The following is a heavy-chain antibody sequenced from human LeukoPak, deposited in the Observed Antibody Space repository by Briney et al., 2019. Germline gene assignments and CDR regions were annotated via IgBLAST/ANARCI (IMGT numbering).Heavy chain of an antibody. CDR1: GFIFSGYW. Sequence: PGGSLRLSCAASGFIFSGYWMSWVRQAPGEGLEWVANIDQDGSEKYYVDSVKGRFTISKDNAKNSLFLQMNSLRAEDTAVYYCARIKGETFATISYWGQGTLVTVSS. J-gene: IGHJ4*02. V-gene: IGHV3-7*01. CDR3: ARIKGETFATISY. D-gene: IGHD1-26*01. CDR2: IDQDGSEK.